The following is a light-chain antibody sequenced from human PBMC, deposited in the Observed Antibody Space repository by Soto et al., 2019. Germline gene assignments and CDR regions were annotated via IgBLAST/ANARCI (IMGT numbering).Light chain of an antibody. CDR1: TSNIGNNY. J-gene: IGLJ1*01. CDR3: GSWDHSVSGFV. V-gene: IGLV1-51*02. Sequence: QSVLTQPPSVSAAPGQKVTICCSGSTSNIGNNYVSWFQQLPGTAPKLIIYQSNRRPSGIPDRFSGSKSGTSATLGITGLQTGDEADYYCGSWDHSVSGFVFGTGTKVTVL. CDR2: QSN.